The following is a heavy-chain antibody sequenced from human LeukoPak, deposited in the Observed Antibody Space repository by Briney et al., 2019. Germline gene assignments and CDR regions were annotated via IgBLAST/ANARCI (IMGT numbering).Heavy chain of an antibody. J-gene: IGHJ4*02. CDR2: ISGSGGST. CDR3: ARDPRRVVPAAFFFDY. CDR1: GFTFTNYA. D-gene: IGHD2-2*01. Sequence: GGSLRLSCAASGFTFTNYAMSWVRQAPGKGLEWVSGISGSGGSTYYADSEKGRLTISRDNSKNTLYLQMNSLRAEDTAIYYCARDPRRVVPAAFFFDYWGQGTLVTVSS. V-gene: IGHV3-23*01.